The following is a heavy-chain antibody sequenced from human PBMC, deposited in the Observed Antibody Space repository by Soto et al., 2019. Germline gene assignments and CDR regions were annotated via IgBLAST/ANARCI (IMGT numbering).Heavy chain of an antibody. CDR2: LYDVDGS. V-gene: IGHV3-53*01. D-gene: IGHD1-1*01. CDR3: ATWHEREHAYDV. Sequence: DVQLVESGGGLIQPGESLRLSCAAVGLTISGKKYVAWVRQAPGKGLEWVSGLYDVDGSFYADSVRGRFTTSSDSSKTTVYLQMNDLRPDDPAVYYCATWHEREHAYDVWGQGTTVTVSS. J-gene: IGHJ3*01. CDR1: GLTISGKKY.